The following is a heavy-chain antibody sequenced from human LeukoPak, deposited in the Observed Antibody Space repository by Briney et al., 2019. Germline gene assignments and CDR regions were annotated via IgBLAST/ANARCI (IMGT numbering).Heavy chain of an antibody. CDR1: GFTFSSYS. D-gene: IGHD1-20*01. CDR2: ISSSSSHI. J-gene: IGHJ4*02. Sequence: PGGSLRLSCAASGFTFSSYSMNWVRQAPGKGLEWVSSISSSSSHIYYADSVKGRFTISRDNAKNSLYLQMNSLRAEDTAVYYCARAPGITGIDLFDYWGQGTLVTVSS. CDR3: ARAPGITGIDLFDY. V-gene: IGHV3-21*01.